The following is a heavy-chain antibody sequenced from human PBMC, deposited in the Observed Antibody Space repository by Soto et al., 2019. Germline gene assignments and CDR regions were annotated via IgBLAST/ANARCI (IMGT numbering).Heavy chain of an antibody. Sequence: QVQLVQSGAEVKKPGSSVKVSCKASGGTFSSYAISWVRQAPGQGLEWMGGIIPIFGTANYAQKFQGRVTITADKSTSTAYVELSSLRSEDTAVYYCARGFEYCTNGVCYAFDIWGQGTMVTVSS. J-gene: IGHJ3*02. CDR1: GGTFSSYA. CDR3: ARGFEYCTNGVCYAFDI. CDR2: IIPIFGTA. V-gene: IGHV1-69*06. D-gene: IGHD2-8*01.